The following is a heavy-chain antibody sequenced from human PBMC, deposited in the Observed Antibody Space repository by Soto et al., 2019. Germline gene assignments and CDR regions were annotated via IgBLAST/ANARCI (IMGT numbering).Heavy chain of an antibody. CDR3: AKDGRYSIGWFDP. CDR1: GFTFSSYA. D-gene: IGHD6-19*01. Sequence: EVQLLESGGGLVQPGGSLRLSCAASGFTFSSYAMSWVRQAPGKGLEWVSAISGSGGSTYYADSVKGRFTISRDTSKTTMYLQMNSLRAEDTAVYYCAKDGRYSIGWFDPWGQGTMVTVSS. V-gene: IGHV3-23*01. J-gene: IGHJ5*02. CDR2: ISGSGGST.